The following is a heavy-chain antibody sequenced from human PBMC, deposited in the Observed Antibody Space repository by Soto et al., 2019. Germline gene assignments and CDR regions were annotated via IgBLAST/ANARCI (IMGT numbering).Heavy chain of an antibody. Sequence: QVQLEQSGAEVKKPGSSVKVSCKASGGTLSDHGVSWLRQAPGQGLEWMGGTIPVFNTAKYAQKFQGRVTVTADKFTNIAYMEPSSLGSEDTAFYLCARGVYGSGNYYTGRCAFDIWGQGTMVIVSS. CDR1: GGTLSDHG. CDR2: TIPVFNTA. J-gene: IGHJ3*02. V-gene: IGHV1-69*06. CDR3: ARGVYGSGNYYTGRCAFDI. D-gene: IGHD3-10*01.